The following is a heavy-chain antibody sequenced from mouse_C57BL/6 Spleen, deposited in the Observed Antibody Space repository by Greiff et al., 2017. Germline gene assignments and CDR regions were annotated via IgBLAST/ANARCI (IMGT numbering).Heavy chain of an antibody. Sequence: EVQLQESGPELVKPGASVKMSCKASGYTFTDYNMHWVKQSHGKSLEWIGYINPNNGGTSYNQKFKGKATLTVNKSSRTAYMELRSLTSEDSAVYYCARSPYGSSYYWYFDVWGTGTTVTVSS. CDR3: ARSPYGSSYYWYFDV. D-gene: IGHD1-1*01. CDR2: INPNNGGT. J-gene: IGHJ1*03. CDR1: GYTFTDYN. V-gene: IGHV1-22*01.